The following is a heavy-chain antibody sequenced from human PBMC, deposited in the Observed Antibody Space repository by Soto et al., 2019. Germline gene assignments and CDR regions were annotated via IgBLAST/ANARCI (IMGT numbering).Heavy chain of an antibody. CDR3: ARGLTSYDYIWGSYRYSKAFDI. J-gene: IGHJ3*02. CDR1: GGSFSGYY. D-gene: IGHD3-16*02. Sequence: QVQLQQWGAGLLKPSETLSLTCAVYGGSFSGYYWSWIRQPPGKGLEWIGEINHSGSTNYNTSLKSRVTISVDTSKNQFSLKLSSVTAADTAAYYCARGLTSYDYIWGSYRYSKAFDIWGQGTMVTVSS. V-gene: IGHV4-34*01. CDR2: INHSGST.